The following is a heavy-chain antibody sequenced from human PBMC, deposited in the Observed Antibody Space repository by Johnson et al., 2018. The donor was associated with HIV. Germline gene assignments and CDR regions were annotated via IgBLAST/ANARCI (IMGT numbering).Heavy chain of an antibody. CDR2: IGTAGDT. CDR1: GFTFSSYD. J-gene: IGHJ3*02. D-gene: IGHD6-19*01. V-gene: IGHV3-13*01. CDR3: TRAVAGKFAFDI. Sequence: VQLVESGGDLVQPGGSLRLSCAASGFTFSSYDMHWVREATGIGLEWVSAIGTAGDTYSPGSVKARFTISRENAKNSLYLQMDSLRTEDTAVYYCTRAVAGKFAFDIWGQGTMVTVSS.